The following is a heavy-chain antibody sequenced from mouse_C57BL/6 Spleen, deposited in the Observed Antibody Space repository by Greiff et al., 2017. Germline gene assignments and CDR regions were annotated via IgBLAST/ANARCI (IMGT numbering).Heavy chain of an antibody. J-gene: IGHJ2*01. CDR2: IDPSDSYT. CDR3: ARWFDY. CDR1: GYTFTSYW. V-gene: IGHV1-69*01. Sequence: QVQLQQPGAKLVMPGASVKLSCKASGYTFTSYWMHWVKQRPGQGLEWIGEIDPSDSYTNYNQKFKGKSTLTVDKSSSTAYMQLSSLTSEDSAVYYCARWFDYWGQGTTLTVSS.